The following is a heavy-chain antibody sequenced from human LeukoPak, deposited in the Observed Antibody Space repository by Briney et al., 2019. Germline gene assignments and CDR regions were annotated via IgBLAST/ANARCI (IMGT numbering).Heavy chain of an antibody. CDR1: GGSFSGYY. CDR3: ARHRPERRLLWFGGEKPFDY. V-gene: IGHV4-34*01. CDR2: INHSGST. Sequence: SETLSLTCAVYGGSFSGYYWSWIRQPPGKGLEWIGEINHSGSTNYNPSLKSRVTISVDTSKNQFSLKLSSVTAADTAVYYCARHRPERRLLWFGGEKPFDYWGQGTLVTVSS. D-gene: IGHD3-10*01. J-gene: IGHJ4*02.